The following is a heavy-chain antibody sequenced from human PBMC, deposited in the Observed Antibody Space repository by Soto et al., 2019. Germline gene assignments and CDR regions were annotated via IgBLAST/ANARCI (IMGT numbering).Heavy chain of an antibody. Sequence: SVKVSCKASGGTFSSYTISWVRQAPGQGLEWMGRIIPILGIANYAQKFQGRVTITADKSTSTAYMELSSLRSEDTAVYYCAREYCSSTSCSGAPTYNWFDPWGQGTLVTVSS. J-gene: IGHJ5*02. D-gene: IGHD2-2*01. CDR1: GGTFSSYT. CDR3: AREYCSSTSCSGAPTYNWFDP. CDR2: IIPILGIA. V-gene: IGHV1-69*04.